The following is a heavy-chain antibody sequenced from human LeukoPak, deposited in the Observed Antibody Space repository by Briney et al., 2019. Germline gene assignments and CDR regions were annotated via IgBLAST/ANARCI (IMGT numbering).Heavy chain of an antibody. V-gene: IGHV4-59*08. CDR3: ARGRGYGGNYLRSFDI. Sequence: PSETLSLTCTVSGDFISSYFWSWIRQPPGKGLEWIGYNSGSTNYNPSLKSRVTILLDRSKNQFSLKLSSVTAADTAVYYCARGRGYGGNYLRSFDIWGQGTMVTVSS. D-gene: IGHD1-26*01. J-gene: IGHJ3*02. CDR2: NSGST. CDR1: GDFISSYF.